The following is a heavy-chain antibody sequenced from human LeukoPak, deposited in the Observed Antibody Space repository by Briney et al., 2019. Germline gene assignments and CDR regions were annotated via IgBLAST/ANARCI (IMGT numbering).Heavy chain of an antibody. CDR2: IIPIFGTA. CDR1: GGTFSSYA. J-gene: IGHJ6*03. D-gene: IGHD3-10*02. V-gene: IGHV1-69*05. CDR3: ARGLAYVGAYYYCMDV. Sequence: SVKVSCKASGGTFSSYAISWVRQAPGQGLEWMGGIIPIFGTANYAQKFQGRVTITTDESTSTAYMELSSLRSEDTAVYYCARGLAYVGAYYYCMDVWGKGTTVTVSS.